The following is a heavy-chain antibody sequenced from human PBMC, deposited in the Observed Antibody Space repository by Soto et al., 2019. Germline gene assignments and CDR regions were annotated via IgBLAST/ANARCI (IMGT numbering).Heavy chain of an antibody. Sequence: GGSLRVSCAASVFTFISYAMSWVRQAPGKGLEWVSAISGSGGSTYYADSVKGRFTISRDNSKNTLYLQMNSLRAEDTAVYYCAKGERVVTAPGWAFDIWGQGTMVTVS. CDR1: VFTFISYA. D-gene: IGHD2-21*02. J-gene: IGHJ3*02. CDR3: AKGERVVTAPGWAFDI. V-gene: IGHV3-23*01. CDR2: ISGSGGST.